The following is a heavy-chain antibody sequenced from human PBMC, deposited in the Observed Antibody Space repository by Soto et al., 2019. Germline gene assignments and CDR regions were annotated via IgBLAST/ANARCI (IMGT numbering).Heavy chain of an antibody. J-gene: IGHJ4*02. D-gene: IGHD2-2*01. CDR3: AREDSIIIPAVSDF. Sequence: GALRLSCTVSGFAFNNYGINWVRQAPGKGLEWVSSISKSDYTYYSDSVKGRFTISRDNAKNSVSLQMNTLRVEDTAVYYCAREDSIIIPAVSDFWGQGTLVTVSS. CDR1: GFAFNNYG. V-gene: IGHV3-21*01. CDR2: ISKSDYT.